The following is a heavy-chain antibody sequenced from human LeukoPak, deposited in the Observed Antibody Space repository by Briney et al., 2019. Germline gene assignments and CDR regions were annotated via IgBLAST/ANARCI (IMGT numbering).Heavy chain of an antibody. CDR1: GFTFSSYA. Sequence: PGGSLRLSCAASGFTFSSYAMSWVRQAPGKGLEWVSAISGSGGSTYYADSVKGRFTISRDNSKNTLYLQMNSLRAEDTAVYYCAKVIAFDFWSGSHRYYYMDVWGKGTTVTVSS. CDR2: ISGSGGST. CDR3: AKVIAFDFWSGSHRYYYMDV. V-gene: IGHV3-23*01. D-gene: IGHD3-3*01. J-gene: IGHJ6*03.